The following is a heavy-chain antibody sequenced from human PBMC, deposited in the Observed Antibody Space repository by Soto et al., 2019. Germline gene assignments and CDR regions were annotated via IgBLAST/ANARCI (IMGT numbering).Heavy chain of an antibody. J-gene: IGHJ4*02. CDR2: IYTSGST. V-gene: IGHV4-4*07. CDR1: GGSISSYY. CDR3: ARDSSYCSGGSCYGYFDY. D-gene: IGHD2-15*01. Sequence: SETLSLTCTVSGGSISSYYWSWIRQPAGKGLEWIGRIYTSGSTNYNPSLKSRVTMSVDTSKNQFSLKLSSVTAADTAVYYCARDSSYCSGGSCYGYFDYWGQGTLVTVSS.